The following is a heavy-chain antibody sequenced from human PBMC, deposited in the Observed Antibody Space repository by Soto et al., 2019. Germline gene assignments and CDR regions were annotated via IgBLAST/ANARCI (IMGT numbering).Heavy chain of an antibody. CDR3: ARHSDIAVADNYYYYGMDV. J-gene: IGHJ6*02. CDR2: IDPSDSYT. D-gene: IGHD6-19*01. CDR1: GYSFTSYW. V-gene: IGHV5-10-1*01. Sequence: EVQLVQSGAEVKKPGESLRISCKGSGYSFTSYWISWVRQMPGKGLEWMGRIDPSDSYTNYSPSFQGHVTISADKSITTAYLQGSSLKASDTAMYYCARHSDIAVADNYYYYGMDVWGQGTTVTVSS.